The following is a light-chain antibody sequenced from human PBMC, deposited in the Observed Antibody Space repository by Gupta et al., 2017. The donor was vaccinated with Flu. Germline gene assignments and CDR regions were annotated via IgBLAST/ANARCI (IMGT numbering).Light chain of an antibody. Sequence: ATLSVSPGERATLSCRASQSAGSDLAWYQQRPGQSPRLLIYAASSRATGVPARSSGGGYGTEFTLTISSRQSEDLATYYCQHKHKGPGTTIGQGTKVEFK. CDR3: QHKHKGPGTT. CDR2: AAS. V-gene: IGKV3-15*01. CDR1: QSAGSD. J-gene: IGKJ1*01.